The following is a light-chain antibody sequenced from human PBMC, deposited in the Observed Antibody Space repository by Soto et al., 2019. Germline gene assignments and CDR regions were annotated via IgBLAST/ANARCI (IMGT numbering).Light chain of an antibody. V-gene: IGLV2-14*01. CDR3: SSYTSGSTLYV. CDR2: ASS. CDR1: SSDVGGYNY. Sequence: SALAQPASVSGSPGQSITISCTGTSSDVGGYNYVSWYQHHPGKAPRLMIYASSNRPSGVSHRFSGSRSGNTASLTTSGLQAEDEADYYCSSYTSGSTLYVFGTGTKVTVL. J-gene: IGLJ1*01.